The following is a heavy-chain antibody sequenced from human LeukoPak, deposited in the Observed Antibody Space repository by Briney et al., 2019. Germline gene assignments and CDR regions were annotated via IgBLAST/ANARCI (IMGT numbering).Heavy chain of an antibody. J-gene: IGHJ5*01. CDR1: GGSIRSDY. CDR2: IYYSATT. CDR3: ARGAHGYVGWFDS. V-gene: IGHV4-59*01. Sequence: SETLSLTCNVSGGSIRSDYWSWIRQSPGKGLEWIGYIYYSATTHYTPSLQSRVTISVDTSKNQLSLQMTSVTAADTAVYYCARGAHGYVGWFDSWGQGTLVTVSS. D-gene: IGHD3-16*01.